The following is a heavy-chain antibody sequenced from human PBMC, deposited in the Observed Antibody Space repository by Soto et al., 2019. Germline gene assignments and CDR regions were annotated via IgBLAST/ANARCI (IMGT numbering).Heavy chain of an antibody. CDR1: GGSISSSSYY. CDR3: ARHLFNWNVKVDY. CDR2: IYYSGST. J-gene: IGHJ4*02. D-gene: IGHD1-1*01. Sequence: PSETLSLTCTASGGSISSSSYYWGWIRQPPGKGLEWIGSIYYSGSTYYNPSLKSRVTISVDTSKNQFSLKLSSVTAADTAVYYCARHLFNWNVKVDYWGQGTLVTVSS. V-gene: IGHV4-39*01.